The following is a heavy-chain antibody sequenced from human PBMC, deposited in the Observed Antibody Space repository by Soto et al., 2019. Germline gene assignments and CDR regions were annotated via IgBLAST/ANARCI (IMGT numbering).Heavy chain of an antibody. Sequence: QVQWVQSGAEVKKPGASVKVSCKGSGHTFSNYYMHWVRQAPGQGLEWMAMINPSGGTTWYAQKFQGRISVTRETSTSTVYLDLSSLRSDDTAVYYCAGSYGTGTYSPSLDLWGQGTTVTVSS. D-gene: IGHD3-10*01. CDR3: AGSYGTGTYSPSLDL. J-gene: IGHJ6*02. CDR1: GHTFSNYY. CDR2: INPSGGTT. V-gene: IGHV1-46*01.